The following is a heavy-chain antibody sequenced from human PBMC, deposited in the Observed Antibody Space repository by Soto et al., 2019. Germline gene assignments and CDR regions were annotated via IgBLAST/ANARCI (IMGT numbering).Heavy chain of an antibody. Sequence: QVQLVQSGAEVKKPGASVKVSCKASGYTFTSYAMHWVRQAPGQRLEWMGWINAGNGNTKYSQKLQGRVTITRDTSASTAYMELSSLRSEDTAVYYCASASDSSSWSSLDYWGQGTLVTVSS. CDR2: INAGNGNT. V-gene: IGHV1-3*01. D-gene: IGHD6-13*01. CDR1: GYTFTSYA. J-gene: IGHJ4*02. CDR3: ASASDSSSWSSLDY.